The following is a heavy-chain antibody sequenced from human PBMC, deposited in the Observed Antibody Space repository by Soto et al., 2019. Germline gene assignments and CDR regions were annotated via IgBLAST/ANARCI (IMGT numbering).Heavy chain of an antibody. J-gene: IGHJ6*02. CDR3: ATCIAARPATRYYYYGMDV. Sequence: QVQLVQSGAEVKKPGASVKVSCKASGYTFTSYGISWVRQAPGQGLEWMGWISAYYGNTNYAQKLQGRVTMTTDKSTSTAYMERRSLRTDDTAVYYCATCIAARPATRYYYYGMDVWGQGTTVTVSS. D-gene: IGHD6-6*01. CDR2: ISAYYGNT. V-gene: IGHV1-18*04. CDR1: GYTFTSYG.